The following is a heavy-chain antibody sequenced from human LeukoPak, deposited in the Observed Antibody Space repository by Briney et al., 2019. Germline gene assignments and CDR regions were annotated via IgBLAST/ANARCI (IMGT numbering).Heavy chain of an antibody. J-gene: IGHJ4*02. Sequence: GGSLRLSCAASGFTFSSYGMHWVRQAPGKGLEWVAVISYDGSNKYYADSVKGRFTISRDNSKNTLYLQMNSLRAEDTAVYYCAKDRGIVVVVAATHQDYWGQGTLVTVSS. CDR2: ISYDGSNK. CDR1: GFTFSSYG. V-gene: IGHV3-30*18. CDR3: AKDRGIVVVVAATHQDY. D-gene: IGHD2-15*01.